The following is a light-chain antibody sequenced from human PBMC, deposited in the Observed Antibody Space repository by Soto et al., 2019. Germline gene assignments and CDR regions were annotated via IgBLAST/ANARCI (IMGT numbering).Light chain of an antibody. J-gene: IGLJ2*01. CDR2: EVT. V-gene: IGLV2-8*01. Sequence: QSALTQPPSASGSPGQSVTISCTGTSSDVAGSDYVSWYQQHPGKAPKLIIYEVTKRPAGVPDRFSGSKSGNTASLTVSGLSGEDMTYYISAPLVRGDTTLVLFGGGTKVTVL. CDR3: APLVRGDTTLVL. CDR1: SSDVAGSDY.